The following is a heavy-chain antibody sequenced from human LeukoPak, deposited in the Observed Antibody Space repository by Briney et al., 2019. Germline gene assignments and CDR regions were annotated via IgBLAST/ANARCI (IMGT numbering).Heavy chain of an antibody. CDR2: ITTNGAST. J-gene: IGHJ4*02. Sequence: GGSLRLSCAASGFIFSDYYMTWIRQAPGKGLEWISYITTNGASTCYAASVKGRFTTSRDNSKNTLYLQMNSLRAEDTAVYYCAGDSSGYYLFDYWGPGTLVAVSS. CDR1: GFIFSDYY. V-gene: IGHV3-11*04. CDR3: AGDSSGYYLFDY. D-gene: IGHD3-22*01.